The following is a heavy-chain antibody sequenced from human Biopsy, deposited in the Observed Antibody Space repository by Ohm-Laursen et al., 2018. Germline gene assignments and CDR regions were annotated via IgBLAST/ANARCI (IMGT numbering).Heavy chain of an antibody. V-gene: IGHV3-9*01. CDR1: GFNFDDYA. D-gene: IGHD3-16*01. CDR3: VRSLRNYDFLDS. J-gene: IGHJ4*02. Sequence: SLRLSCAATGFNFDDYAMHWIRQGPGKGLEWVAGLTWNSGTIAYAGSVRGRFTISRDNAKNSLYLQMNNLTSGDTALYYCVRSLRNYDFLDSWGQGTLVSVSS. CDR2: LTWNSGTI.